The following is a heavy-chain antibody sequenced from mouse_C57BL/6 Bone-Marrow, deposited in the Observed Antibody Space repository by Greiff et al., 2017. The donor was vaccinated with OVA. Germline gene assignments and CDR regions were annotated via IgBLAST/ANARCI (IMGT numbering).Heavy chain of an antibody. CDR3: AKDSSGYDYAMDY. V-gene: IGHV1-69*01. CDR1: GYTFTSYW. CDR2: IDPSDSYT. D-gene: IGHD3-2*02. J-gene: IGHJ4*01. Sequence: QVQLKQPGAELVMPGASVKLSCKASGYTFTSYWMHWVKQRPGQGLEWIGEIDPSDSYTNYNQKFKGKSTLTVDKSSSTAYMQLSSLTSEDSAVYYCAKDSSGYDYAMDYWGQGTSVTVSS.